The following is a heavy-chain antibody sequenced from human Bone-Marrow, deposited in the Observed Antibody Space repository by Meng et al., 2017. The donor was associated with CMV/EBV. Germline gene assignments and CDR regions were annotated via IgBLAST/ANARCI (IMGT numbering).Heavy chain of an antibody. J-gene: IGHJ4*02. CDR2: ISTSGSTI. CDR3: AKDGEVPVGIFDS. D-gene: IGHD1-14*01. CDR1: GFIFSDYY. V-gene: IGHV3-11*01. Sequence: GESLKISCAASGFIFSDYYMNWIRQAPGKGLEWVSYISTSGSTIYYADSVKGRFTISRDNAKNSLYLQMNSLRAEDTAVYYCAKDGEVPVGIFDSWGQGTLVTVSS.